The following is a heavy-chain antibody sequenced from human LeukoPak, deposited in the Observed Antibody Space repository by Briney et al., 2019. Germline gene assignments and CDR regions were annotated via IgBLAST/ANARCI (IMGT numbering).Heavy chain of an antibody. V-gene: IGHV3-53*01. CDR3: ARSYTHYAFWSGYTYQNYFDP. Sequence: PGGSLRLSCAASGCTVSSSYISWVRQAPGKGLEWVSVIYAGDSTYYADSVKGRFIISRDNSKNTVYLQMDSLRAEDTAVYYCARSYTHYAFWSGYTYQNYFDPWGQGTLVTISS. CDR2: IYAGDST. D-gene: IGHD3-3*01. J-gene: IGHJ5*02. CDR1: GCTVSSSY.